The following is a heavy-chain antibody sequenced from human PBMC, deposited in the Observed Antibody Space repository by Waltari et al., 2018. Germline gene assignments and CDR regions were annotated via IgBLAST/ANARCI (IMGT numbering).Heavy chain of an antibody. J-gene: IGHJ3*02. CDR1: GGTFSSSA. V-gene: IGHV1-69*10. CDR3: ARVHRDGYKGDAFDI. CDR2: IIPILGIA. Sequence: QVQLVQSGAEVRKPGSSVTVSCTASGGTFSSSAISWVRRAPGQGLEWMGGIIPILGIANYAQKFQGRVTITADKSTSTAYMELSSLRSEDTAVYYCARVHRDGYKGDAFDIWGQGTMVTVSS. D-gene: IGHD5-12*01.